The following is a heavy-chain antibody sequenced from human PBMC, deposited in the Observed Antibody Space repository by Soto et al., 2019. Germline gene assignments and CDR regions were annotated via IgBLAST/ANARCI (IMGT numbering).Heavy chain of an antibody. Sequence: PSETLSLTCTVSGGSISSYFWNWIRQPPGKGLEWIGYVYDSGSTNYNPSLKSRVTISVDTSKNQFSLKLSSVTAADTAVYYCAREYCLGGSCYTGLDYWGQGTMGTASS. CDR3: AREYCLGGSCYTGLDY. CDR2: VYDSGST. V-gene: IGHV4-59*01. CDR1: GGSISSYF. J-gene: IGHJ4*02. D-gene: IGHD2-15*01.